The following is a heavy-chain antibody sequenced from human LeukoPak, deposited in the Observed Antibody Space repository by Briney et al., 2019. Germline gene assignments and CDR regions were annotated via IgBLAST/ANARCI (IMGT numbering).Heavy chain of an antibody. D-gene: IGHD3-22*01. Sequence: SETLSLTCTVSGGSISSYYWSWIRQPPGKGLEWIGYIYYSGSTYYNPSLKSRVTISVDTSKNQFSLKLSSVTAADTAVYYCATRSNYYDSSGYTFDYWGQGTLVTVSS. CDR2: IYYSGST. CDR3: ATRSNYYDSSGYTFDY. J-gene: IGHJ4*02. V-gene: IGHV4-59*06. CDR1: GGSISSYY.